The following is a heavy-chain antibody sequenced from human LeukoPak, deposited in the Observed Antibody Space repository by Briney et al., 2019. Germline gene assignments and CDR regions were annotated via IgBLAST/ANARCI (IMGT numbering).Heavy chain of an antibody. Sequence: PGGSLRLSCAASGYPFSGYAMSWVRQAPGKGLEWVSVISGSGDNTYYADFVEGRFTISRDKSKDTLYLQMNSLRADDTAVYYCAKSWKDFGVSIMPDGFNNWGQGTLVTLS. CDR3: AKSWKDFGVSIMPDGFNN. CDR1: GYPFSGYA. D-gene: IGHD3-3*01. V-gene: IGHV3-23*01. J-gene: IGHJ4*02. CDR2: ISGSGDNT.